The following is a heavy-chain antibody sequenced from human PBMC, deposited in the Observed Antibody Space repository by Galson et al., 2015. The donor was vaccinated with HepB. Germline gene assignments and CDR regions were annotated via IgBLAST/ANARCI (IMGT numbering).Heavy chain of an antibody. CDR1: GFTFSSYA. Sequence: SLRLSCAASGFTFSSYAMSWVRQAPGKGLEWVSAISGSGGSTYYADSVKGRFTISRDNSKNTLYLQMNSLRAEDTAVYYCAKSSSGQYYYYYYGMDVWGQGTTVTVSS. D-gene: IGHD6-6*01. J-gene: IGHJ6*02. CDR2: ISGSGGST. V-gene: IGHV3-23*01. CDR3: AKSSSGQYYYYYYGMDV.